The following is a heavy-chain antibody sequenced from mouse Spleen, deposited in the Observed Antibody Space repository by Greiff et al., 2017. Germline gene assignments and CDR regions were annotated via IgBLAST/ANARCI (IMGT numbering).Heavy chain of an antibody. CDR2: ISDGGSYT. CDR1: GFTFSSYA. Sequence: EVQLVESGGGLVKPGGSLKLSCAASGFTFSSYAMSWVRQTPEKRLEWVAPISDGGSYTYYPDNVKGRFTISRDNAKNNLYLQMSHLKSEDTAMYYCARGGWDDGDYWYCDVWGTGTTVTGSS. CDR3: ARGGWDDGDYWYCDV. D-gene: IGHD4-1*01. J-gene: IGHJ1*03. V-gene: IGHV5-4*01.